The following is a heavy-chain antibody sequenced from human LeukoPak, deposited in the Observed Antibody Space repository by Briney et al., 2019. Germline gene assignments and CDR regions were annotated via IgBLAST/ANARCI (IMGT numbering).Heavy chain of an antibody. CDR3: ARIPCSSATCHKRFDY. V-gene: IGHV5-51*01. D-gene: IGHD2-2*01. Sequence: GESLKISCKGSGYSFTSYWIGWVRQMPGKGLEWMGIIYPGDSDATYSPSFQGQVTISAGKSISTAYLQWSSLKASDTAIYYCARIPCSSATCHKRFDYWGQGTLVTVSS. CDR2: IYPGDSDA. J-gene: IGHJ4*02. CDR1: GYSFTSYW.